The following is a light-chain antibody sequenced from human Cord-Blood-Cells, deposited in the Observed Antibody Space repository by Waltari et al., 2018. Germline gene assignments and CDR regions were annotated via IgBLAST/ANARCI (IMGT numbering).Light chain of an antibody. CDR2: VGTGGIVG. CDR3: GADHGSGSNFVWV. Sequence: QPVLTQPPSASASLGASVTLTRTLSSGYSNYKVDWSQQRPGTGPRFVLRVGTGGIVGSKGDGIPDRFSVLGSGLNRYLTIKNIQEEDESDYHCGADHGSGSNFVWVFGGGTKLTVL. V-gene: IGLV9-49*01. J-gene: IGLJ3*02. CDR1: SGYSNYK.